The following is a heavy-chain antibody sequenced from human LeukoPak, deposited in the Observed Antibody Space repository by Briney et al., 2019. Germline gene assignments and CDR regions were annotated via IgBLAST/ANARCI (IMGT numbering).Heavy chain of an antibody. CDR2: ISSSGSTI. D-gene: IGHD3-10*01. CDR1: GFTFSSYE. CDR3: ARDRNLYEYYYDSGSPTSFDY. J-gene: IGHJ4*02. Sequence: GGSLRLSCEASGFTFSSYEMNWVRQAPGKGLEWVSYISSSGSTIYYADSVKGRFTISRDNAKNSLYLQMNSLRAEDTTVYYCARDRNLYEYYYDSGSPTSFDYWGQGTLVTVSS. V-gene: IGHV3-48*03.